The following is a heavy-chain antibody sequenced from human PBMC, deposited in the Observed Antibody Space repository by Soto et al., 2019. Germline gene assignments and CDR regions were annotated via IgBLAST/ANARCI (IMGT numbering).Heavy chain of an antibody. CDR2: IIPIFGTA. D-gene: IGHD3-3*01. CDR1: GGTFSSYA. V-gene: IGHV1-69*01. CDR3: PVPKNITFFGVVSFLFKTSNTSGMDV. J-gene: IGHJ6*02. Sequence: QVQLVQSGAEVKKPGSSVKVSCKASGGTFSSYAISWARQAPGQGLEWMGGIIPIFGTANYAQKFQGRVRFTAEDSTGTSYRERGSLRLETPAFYSWPVPKNITFFGVVSFLFKTSNTSGMDVWGQGPT.